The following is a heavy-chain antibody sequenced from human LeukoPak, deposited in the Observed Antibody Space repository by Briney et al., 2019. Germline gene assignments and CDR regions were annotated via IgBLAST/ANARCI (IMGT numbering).Heavy chain of an antibody. V-gene: IGHV3-7*01. J-gene: IGHJ5*02. Sequence: GGSLRLSCAASGFTFGSYWMSWVRQAPGKGLEWVANIKEDGIQKFYVDSVKGRFTISRDNAKNSLYLQMNSLRAEDTAVYYCARQVRRRIQLWNIYNWFDPWGQGTLVTVSS. D-gene: IGHD5-18*01. CDR2: IKEDGIQK. CDR3: ARQVRRRIQLWNIYNWFDP. CDR1: GFTFGSYW.